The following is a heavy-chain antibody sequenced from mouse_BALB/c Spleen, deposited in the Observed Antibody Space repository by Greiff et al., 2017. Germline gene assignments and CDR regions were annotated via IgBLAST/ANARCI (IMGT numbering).Heavy chain of an antibody. V-gene: IGHV1-54*02. CDR3: NLRYPNYYAMDY. CDR1: GYAFTNYL. D-gene: IGHD1-1*01. J-gene: IGHJ4*01. Sequence: LVESGAELVRPGTSVKVSCKASGYAFTNYLIEWVKQRPGQGLEWIGVINPGSGGTNYNEKFKGKATLTADKSSNTAYLQLSSLTSEDTAVYYCNLRYPNYYAMDYWGQGTSVTVSA. CDR2: INPGSGGT.